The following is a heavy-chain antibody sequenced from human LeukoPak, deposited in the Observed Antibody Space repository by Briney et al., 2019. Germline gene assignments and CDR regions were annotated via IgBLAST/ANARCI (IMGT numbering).Heavy chain of an antibody. CDR3: ARNYYGSGSYLSWFDP. D-gene: IGHD3-10*01. J-gene: IGHJ5*02. CDR2: INPNSGGT. CDR1: GYTFTGYY. V-gene: IGHV1-2*02. Sequence: ASVKVSCKASGYTFTGYYMHWVRQAPGQGLEWMGWINPNSGGTNYAQKLQGRVTMTTDTSTSTAYMELRSLRSDDTAVYYCARNYYGSGSYLSWFDPWGQGTLVTVSS.